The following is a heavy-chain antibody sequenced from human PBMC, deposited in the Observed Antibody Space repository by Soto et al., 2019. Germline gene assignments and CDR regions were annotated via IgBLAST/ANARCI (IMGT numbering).Heavy chain of an antibody. CDR3: AKGRGAANYYFDY. CDR2: TTDSGGST. D-gene: IGHD2-15*01. CDR1: GFTFSSYA. Sequence: VGSLRLSCAASGFTFSSYAMSWVRQAPGKGLEWVSATTDSGGSTYYTDSVKGRFTISRDNSKNALFLQMNSLRAEDTAVYYCAKGRGAANYYFDYWGQGTLVTVSS. V-gene: IGHV3-23*01. J-gene: IGHJ4*02.